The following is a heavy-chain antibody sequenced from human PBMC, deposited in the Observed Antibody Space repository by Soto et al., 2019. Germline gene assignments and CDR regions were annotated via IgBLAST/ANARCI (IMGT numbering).Heavy chain of an antibody. J-gene: IGHJ5*02. CDR2: INHSGST. Sequence: SETLSLTCAVYGGSFSAYDWTWIRQPPGTGLEWIGEINHSGSTNYNPSLKSRVIISVDTSKNQFSLSLNSVTAADTAVYYCARAYYDASGYGLDPWGQGTLVTVSS. CDR3: ARAYYDASGYGLDP. V-gene: IGHV4-34*01. CDR1: GGSFSAYD. D-gene: IGHD3-22*01.